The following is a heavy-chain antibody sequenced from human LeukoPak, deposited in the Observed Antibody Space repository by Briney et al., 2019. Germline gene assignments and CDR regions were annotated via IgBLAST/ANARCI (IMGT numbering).Heavy chain of an antibody. CDR1: GFTFFSYW. CDR2: INSDGGIT. CDR3: MRLTVPLRFDP. D-gene: IGHD2-2*01. J-gene: IGHJ5*02. V-gene: IGHV3-74*01. Sequence: GGSLRLSCAASGFTFFSYWMHWVRQVPGKGLMWVSRINSDGGITNYADSVKGRFTISRDNAKNTLFLQMNSLRAEDTAVYYCMRLTVPLRFDPWGQGTLVTVSS.